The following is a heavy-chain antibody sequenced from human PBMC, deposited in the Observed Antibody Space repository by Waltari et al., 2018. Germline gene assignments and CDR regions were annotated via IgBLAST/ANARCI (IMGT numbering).Heavy chain of an antibody. CDR2: VDYNGAA. CDR3: AKHGITTTNWSKTSHSWFGP. CDR1: GDSINSDIYY. Sequence: QLQLLESGPGLVKPSENLSLTCAVSGDSINSDIYYWAWIRQPPGKWLEWIRIVDYNGAADYNPSLNSRFTVSADASRNRFARGLSSVTAADTGFYYCAKHGITTTNWSKTSHSWFGPWGQGILVTVSS. J-gene: IGHJ5*02. V-gene: IGHV4-39*02. D-gene: IGHD1-1*01.